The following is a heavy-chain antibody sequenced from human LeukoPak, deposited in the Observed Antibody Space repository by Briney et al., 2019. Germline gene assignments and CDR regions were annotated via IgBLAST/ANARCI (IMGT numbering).Heavy chain of an antibody. CDR2: ISDSGGST. J-gene: IGHJ6*02. CDR1: GFTFYNYA. Sequence: GGSLRLSCTASGFTFYNYAMSWVRQAPGKGLEWVSSISDSGGSTYYADSVKGRFTISRDNSKNTLYLQMNSLRAEDTAIYYCAKVRSNDYYGMDVWGQGTTVTVSS. V-gene: IGHV3-23*01. D-gene: IGHD4-11*01. CDR3: AKVRSNDYYGMDV.